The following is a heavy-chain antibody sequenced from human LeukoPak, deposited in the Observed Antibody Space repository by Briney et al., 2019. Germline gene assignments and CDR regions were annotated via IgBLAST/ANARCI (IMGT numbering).Heavy chain of an antibody. CDR1: GGSISRGSYY. V-gene: IGHV4-61*02. CDR3: ARLGDLEPYYFDY. J-gene: IGHJ4*02. Sequence: PSQTLSLTCTVSGGSISRGSYYWSWIRQPAGKGLEWIGRIYTSGSTNYNPSLKSRVTMSVDTSKDQFSLKLSSVTAADTAVYYCARLGDLEPYYFDYWGQGTLVTVSS. CDR2: IYTSGST. D-gene: IGHD1-26*01.